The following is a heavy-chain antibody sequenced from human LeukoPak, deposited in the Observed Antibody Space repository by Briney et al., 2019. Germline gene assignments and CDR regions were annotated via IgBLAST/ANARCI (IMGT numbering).Heavy chain of an antibody. CDR1: GFTFSSYS. Sequence: GGSLRLSCAASGFTFSSYSMNWVRQAPGKGLEWVSYISSSSSTIYYADSVKGQFTISRDNAKNSLYLQMNSLRAEDTAVYYCARGRQLLQEGYYYYMDVWGKGTTVTVSS. D-gene: IGHD2-2*01. V-gene: IGHV3-48*01. CDR3: ARGRQLLQEGYYYYMDV. J-gene: IGHJ6*03. CDR2: ISSSSSTI.